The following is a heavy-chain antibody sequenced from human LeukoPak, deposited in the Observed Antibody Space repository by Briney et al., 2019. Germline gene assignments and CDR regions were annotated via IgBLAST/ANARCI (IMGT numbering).Heavy chain of an antibody. D-gene: IGHD3-16*01. J-gene: IGHJ4*02. CDR3: ARDGFGTGSN. Sequence: PGGSLRLSCAASGLTFSNYWMDWVRQAPGKGLEWVANIKQDGSEKNYVDSVKGRFIISRDNAKNSLYLQMNTLRADDTAVHYCARDGFGTGSNWGQGTLVTVSS. CDR1: GLTFSNYW. CDR2: IKQDGSEK. V-gene: IGHV3-7*03.